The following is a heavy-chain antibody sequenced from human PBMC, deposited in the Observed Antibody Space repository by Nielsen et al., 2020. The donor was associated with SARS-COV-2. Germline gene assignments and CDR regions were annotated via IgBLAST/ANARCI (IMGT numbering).Heavy chain of an antibody. CDR1: GGYISGDS. J-gene: IGHJ4*02. V-gene: IGHV4-59*08. D-gene: IGHD4-17*01. CDR2: IYNSGST. CDR3: AGRHFGDYNY. Sequence: SETLSLTCTVSGGYISGDSRTWIRQPPGKGLEWIGTIYNSGSTKYNPSLNNRVTISVDTSKNQFSLKLTSVTAADTATYYCAGRHFGDYNYLGQGILVTVSS.